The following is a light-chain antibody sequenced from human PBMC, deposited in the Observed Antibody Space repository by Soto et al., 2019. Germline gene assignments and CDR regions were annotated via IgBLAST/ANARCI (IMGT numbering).Light chain of an antibody. CDR1: QSVTSSY. J-gene: IGKJ4*01. Sequence: EIVLTQSPGTLSLSPGERATLSCRASQSVTSSYLAWYQQKPGQAPRLLIYGASSRATGIPDRFSSSGSGTDFTLTISRLEPEDFAVYYCHQYVGSPLTFGGGTKVEIK. CDR3: HQYVGSPLT. V-gene: IGKV3-20*01. CDR2: GAS.